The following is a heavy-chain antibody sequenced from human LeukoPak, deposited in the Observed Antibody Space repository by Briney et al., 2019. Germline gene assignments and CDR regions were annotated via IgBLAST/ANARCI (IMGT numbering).Heavy chain of an antibody. Sequence: GGSLRLSCAASGFTFSSYAMSWVRQAPGKGLEWVSAISGSGGSTYYADSVKGRFTISRDNSKNTLYLQMNSLRAEDTAVYYCAITPVDIPRYFDYWGQGTLVTVSS. V-gene: IGHV3-23*01. J-gene: IGHJ4*02. CDR3: AITPVDIPRYFDY. CDR1: GFTFSSYA. CDR2: ISGSGGST. D-gene: IGHD4-23*01.